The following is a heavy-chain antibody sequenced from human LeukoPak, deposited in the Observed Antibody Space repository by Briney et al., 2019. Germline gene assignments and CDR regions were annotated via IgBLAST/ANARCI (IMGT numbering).Heavy chain of an antibody. J-gene: IGHJ4*02. CDR1: GFTFSSYW. CDR3: ARDRGYSSGWYSGNFDY. V-gene: IGHV3-7*01. CDR2: IKQDGSEK. D-gene: IGHD6-19*01. Sequence: PGGSLRLSCAASGFTFSSYWMSWVRQAPGKGLEWVVNIKQDGSEKYYADSVKGRFTISRDNAKNSLYLQMNSLRAEDTAVYYCARDRGYSSGWYSGNFDYWGQGTLVTVSS.